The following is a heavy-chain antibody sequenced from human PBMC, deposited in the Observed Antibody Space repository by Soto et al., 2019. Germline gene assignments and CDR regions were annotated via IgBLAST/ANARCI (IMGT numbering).Heavy chain of an antibody. J-gene: IGHJ4*02. CDR2: ITSSGGTT. Sequence: PGGSLRLSCAASGFTFSSYAMSWVRQAPGKGLEWVSAITSSGGTTYYADSVKGRFTISRDNSKNTLYLQMNSLRAEDTAVYYCANLNGGEGIAAAGPVEDYWGQGTLVTVSS. CDR1: GFTFSSYA. D-gene: IGHD6-13*01. CDR3: ANLNGGEGIAAAGPVEDY. V-gene: IGHV3-23*01.